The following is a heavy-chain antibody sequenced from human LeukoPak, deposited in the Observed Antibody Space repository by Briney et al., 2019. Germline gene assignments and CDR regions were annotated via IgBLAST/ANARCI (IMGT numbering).Heavy chain of an antibody. CDR3: ARDRVPMVRGVIPMDV. V-gene: IGHV1-3*04. CDR2: INTGNGNT. Sequence: ASVKVSCKASGYTFTSYAIHWVRQAPGQRLEWMGWINTGNGNTRYSQKFQGRVTITRDTSTSTAYMELRSLRSDDTAVYYCARDRVPMVRGVIPMDVWGQGTTVTVSS. J-gene: IGHJ6*02. CDR1: GYTFTSYA. D-gene: IGHD3-10*01.